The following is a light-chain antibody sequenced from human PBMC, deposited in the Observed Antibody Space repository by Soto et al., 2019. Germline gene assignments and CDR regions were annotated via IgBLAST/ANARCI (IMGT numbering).Light chain of an antibody. J-gene: IGLJ2*01. Sequence: QAVVTPPPSVSGAPGQRVPISCTGSSSNIGAGYDVHWYQQLPGTAPKLLIYGNSNRPSGVPDRFSGSKSGTSASLAITGLQAEDEADYYCQSYDSSLSGLFGGGTKLTVL. CDR1: SSNIGAGYD. V-gene: IGLV1-40*01. CDR2: GNS. CDR3: QSYDSSLSGL.